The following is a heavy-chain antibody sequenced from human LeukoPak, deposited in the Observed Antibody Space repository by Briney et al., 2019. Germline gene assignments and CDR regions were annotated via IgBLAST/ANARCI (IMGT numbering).Heavy chain of an antibody. V-gene: IGHV3-30-3*01. J-gene: IGHJ5*02. CDR1: GFTFSSYA. D-gene: IGHD1-26*01. CDR2: ISYDGSNK. Sequence: GGSLRLSCAASGFTFSSYAMSWVRQAPGKGLEWVAVISYDGSNKYYADSVKGRFTISRDNSKNTLYLQMNSLRAEDTAVYYCARGVGANNWFDPWGQGTLVTVSS. CDR3: ARGVGANNWFDP.